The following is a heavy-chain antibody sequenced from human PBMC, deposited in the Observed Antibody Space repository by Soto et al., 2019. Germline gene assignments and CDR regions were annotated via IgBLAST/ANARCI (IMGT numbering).Heavy chain of an antibody. D-gene: IGHD2-15*01. J-gene: IGHJ1*01. CDR3: AKPPYCSGGSCYPEYFQH. Sequence: GGSLRLSCAASGFTFDDYAMHWVRQAPGKGLEWVSGISWNSGSIGYADSVKGRFTISRDNAKNSLYLQMNSLRAEDTALYYCAKPPYCSGGSCYPEYFQHWGQGTLVTVSS. V-gene: IGHV3-9*01. CDR2: ISWNSGSI. CDR1: GFTFDDYA.